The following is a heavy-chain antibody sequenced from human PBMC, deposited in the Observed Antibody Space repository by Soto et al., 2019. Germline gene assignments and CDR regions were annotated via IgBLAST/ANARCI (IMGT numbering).Heavy chain of an antibody. CDR2: ISDTGSSH. J-gene: IGHJ4*02. CDR1: GFTFSSYG. V-gene: IGHV3-30*18. D-gene: IGHD2-2*01. CDR3: AKDRGGDCPDNSCYFGADY. Sequence: PGGSLRLSCVGSGFTFSSYGMHWVRQAPGKGLECVAVISDTGSSHYYAASVEGRFTISRENSKNTLPLHMDRLRVEDTAGYYCAKDRGGDCPDNSCYFGADYWGQGTPVTVSS.